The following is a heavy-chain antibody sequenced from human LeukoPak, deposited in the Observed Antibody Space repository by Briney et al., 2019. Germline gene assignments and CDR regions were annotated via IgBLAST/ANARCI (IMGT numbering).Heavy chain of an antibody. CDR1: GFTFSSYW. Sequence: GEFLRLSCAASGFTFSSYWMSWVRQAPGKGLEWVANIKDDGSEKYYVDSVKGRFTISRDDAKNSLYLQMNSLRAEDTAVYYCARARDSSWDYWGQGTLVTVSS. V-gene: IGHV3-7*03. CDR3: ARARDSSWDY. J-gene: IGHJ4*02. D-gene: IGHD6-13*01. CDR2: IKDDGSEK.